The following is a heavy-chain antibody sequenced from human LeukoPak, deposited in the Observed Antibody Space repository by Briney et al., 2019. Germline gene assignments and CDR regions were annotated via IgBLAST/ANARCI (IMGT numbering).Heavy chain of an antibody. V-gene: IGHV4-38-2*02. CDR1: GYSISSGYY. CDR3: ARQTGSGLFTLP. J-gene: IGHJ4*02. CDR2: IYHSGST. D-gene: IGHD3/OR15-3a*01. Sequence: SETLSLTCTVSGYSISSGYYWGWIRQPPGKGLEWIGSIYHSGSTYYNPSLKSRVTISVDTSKNQFSLRLTTVTATDTAMYYCARQTGSGLFTLPGGQGTLVTVSS.